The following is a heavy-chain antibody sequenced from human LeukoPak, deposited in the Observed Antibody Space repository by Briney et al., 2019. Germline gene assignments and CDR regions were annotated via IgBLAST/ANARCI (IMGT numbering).Heavy chain of an antibody. Sequence: SETLSLTCTISGGSLSTYYWSWIRQPPGKGLEWIGYVFYTGSTDYSPSLKSRVTMSVDTSKNQFSLKLTSVTAADTAVYYCSRHMEVWGQGTTVTVSS. CDR3: SRHMEV. CDR1: GGSLSTYY. V-gene: IGHV4-59*08. CDR2: VFYTGST. J-gene: IGHJ6*02.